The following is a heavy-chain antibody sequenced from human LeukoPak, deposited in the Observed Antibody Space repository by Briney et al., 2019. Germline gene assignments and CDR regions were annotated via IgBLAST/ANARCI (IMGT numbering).Heavy chain of an antibody. J-gene: IGHJ4*02. CDR1: GGTFSSYA. CDR2: IIPIFGTA. V-gene: IGHV1-69*05. CDR3: AIPRRGSYGPFDY. D-gene: IGHD3-16*01. Sequence: GASVKVSCKASGGTFSSYAISWVRQAPGQGLEWMGGIIPIFGTANYAQKFQGRVTITTDESTSTAYMELSSLRSEDTAVYYCAIPRRGSYGPFDYWGQGTLVTVSS.